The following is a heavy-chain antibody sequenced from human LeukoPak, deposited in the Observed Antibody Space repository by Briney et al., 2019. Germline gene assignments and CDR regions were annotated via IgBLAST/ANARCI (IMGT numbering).Heavy chain of an antibody. Sequence: GESLKISCKGSGYTFTTYWIGWVRQMPGKGLEWMGIIFPADSDTRYSPSFQGQVTISVDKSINTAYLQWSSLKASDTAMYYCARHRYFQLWGQGTLVTVSS. J-gene: IGHJ1*01. V-gene: IGHV5-51*01. CDR1: GYTFTTYW. CDR3: ARHRYFQL. CDR2: IFPADSDT.